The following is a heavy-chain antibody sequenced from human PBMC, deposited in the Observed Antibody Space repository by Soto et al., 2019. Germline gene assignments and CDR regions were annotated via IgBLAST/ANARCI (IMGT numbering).Heavy chain of an antibody. CDR1: GGTFSSYA. J-gene: IGHJ4*02. CDR2: IIANYGNT. V-gene: IGHV1-69*05. CDR3: ARDSTVTTLDY. Sequence: SVKVSCKASGGTFSSYAISWVRQAPGQGLEWMGGIIANYGNTNYAQKFQGRVTMTTDKSTSTAYMELRSLRSDDTAVYYCARDSTVTTLDYWGQGTLVTVSS. D-gene: IGHD4-17*01.